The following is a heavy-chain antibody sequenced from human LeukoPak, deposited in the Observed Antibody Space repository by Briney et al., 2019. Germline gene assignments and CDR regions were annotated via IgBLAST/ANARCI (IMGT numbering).Heavy chain of an antibody. V-gene: IGHV5-51*01. CDR3: TLPDRSGRGNWFDP. Sequence: GESLKISCQGSGYCFTTYWIGWVRQLPGKGLEWIGMSYAGDFDTKFRPPSQCQLSISVNISITTACLQCSILMASDTAIYYCTLPDRSGRGNWFDPWGQGTLVTVSS. CDR2: SYAGDFDT. CDR1: GYCFTTYW. D-gene: IGHD3-10*01. J-gene: IGHJ5*02.